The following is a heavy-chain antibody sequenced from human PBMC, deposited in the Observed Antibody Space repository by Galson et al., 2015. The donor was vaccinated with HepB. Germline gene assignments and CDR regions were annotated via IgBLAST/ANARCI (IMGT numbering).Heavy chain of an antibody. D-gene: IGHD6-6*01. CDR3: ARDRSHSLDF. Sequence: SVKVSCKASGYKFTDNGISWVRQAPGQGLEWLGWISANSGNTNFAQRLQGRVTMTRDTPTSTAYMELRRLRSDDTAVYYCARDRSHSLDFWGQGTLVTVSS. V-gene: IGHV1-18*04. CDR2: ISANSGNT. J-gene: IGHJ4*02. CDR1: GYKFTDNG.